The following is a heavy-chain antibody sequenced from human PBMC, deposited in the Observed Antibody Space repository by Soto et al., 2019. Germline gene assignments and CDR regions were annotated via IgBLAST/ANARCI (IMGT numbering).Heavy chain of an antibody. D-gene: IGHD3-10*01. Sequence: PSETLSLTCTVSGGSISSGGYYWSWIRQHPGRGLEWIGYIYYSGSTYYNPSLKSRVTISVDTSKNQFSLKLSSVTAADTAVYYCARANGSGEGKTYYYGLGSYYTDYWGKGTLVTVSS. CDR3: ARANGSGEGKTYYYGLGSYYTDY. V-gene: IGHV4-31*03. CDR2: IYYSGST. CDR1: GGSISSGGYY. J-gene: IGHJ4*02.